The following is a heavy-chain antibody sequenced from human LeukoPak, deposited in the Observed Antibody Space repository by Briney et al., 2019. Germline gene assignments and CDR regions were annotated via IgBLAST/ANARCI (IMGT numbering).Heavy chain of an antibody. V-gene: IGHV5-51*01. CDR2: INPGDSDT. Sequence: GESLKISCKGPGYTFTNYWIGWVRQMPGKGLEWMGIINPGDSDTKYSPSFQGQVSISADKSITTAYLQWSSLKASDTAMYYCATFGDFTNSRWWLYDYWGQGTLVTVSS. CDR3: ATFGDFTNSRWWLYDY. CDR1: GYTFTNYW. D-gene: IGHD5-24*01. J-gene: IGHJ4*02.